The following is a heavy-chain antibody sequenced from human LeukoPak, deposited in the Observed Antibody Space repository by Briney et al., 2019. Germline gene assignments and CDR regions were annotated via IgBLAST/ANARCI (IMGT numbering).Heavy chain of an antibody. Sequence: ASVKVSCKASGYAFSSTGLNWVRQAPGQGLEWMGWISPYNGNTKYAPKFQGRVTVTTETSSTTAYMDLRSLRSDDTAVYYCTRDHPTASGSDAFDIWGQGTMVTVS. CDR3: TRDHPTASGSDAFDI. CDR2: ISPYNGNT. V-gene: IGHV1-18*01. J-gene: IGHJ3*02. CDR1: GYAFSSTG. D-gene: IGHD6-13*01.